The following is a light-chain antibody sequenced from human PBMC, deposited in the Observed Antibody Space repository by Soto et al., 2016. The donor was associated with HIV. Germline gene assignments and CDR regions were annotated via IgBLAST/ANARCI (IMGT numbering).Light chain of an antibody. CDR1: QDISDS. J-gene: IGKJ1*01. CDR2: ETS. V-gene: IGKV1-33*01. CDR3: QQSSRTPRT. Sequence: DIQMTQSPPSLSASVGDRVTITCQASQDISDSLNWYQQKPGKAPRLLIYETSNLDTGVPSRFSGSGSGTDFTLTISSLQHDDLATYYCQQSSRTPRTFGQGTKVEIK.